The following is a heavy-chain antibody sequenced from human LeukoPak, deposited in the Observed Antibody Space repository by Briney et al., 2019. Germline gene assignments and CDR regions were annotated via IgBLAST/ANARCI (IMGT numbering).Heavy chain of an antibody. CDR2: TYSGGGT. CDR3: AKGQDHNGNELDY. V-gene: IGHV3-53*01. J-gene: IGHJ4*02. D-gene: IGHD2-8*01. CDR1: GFIVSSKY. Sequence: PGGSLRLSCAASGFIVSSKYMSWVRQAPGRGLEWVSVTYSGGGTYYADSVKGRFTISRDNSKNTLYLQMNSLRAEDTAVYYCAKGQDHNGNELDYWGQGTLVTVSS.